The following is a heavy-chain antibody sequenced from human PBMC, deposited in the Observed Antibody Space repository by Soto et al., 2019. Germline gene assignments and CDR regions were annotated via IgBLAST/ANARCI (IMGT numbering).Heavy chain of an antibody. CDR3: ASSLYDFWSSLLEGPNWFDP. D-gene: IGHD3-3*01. Sequence: SQTLSLTCAISGDSVSSNSGAWNGIRQSPSRGLEWLGRTYYRSKWYNDYAVSVKSRITINPDTSKNQFSLQLNSVTPEDTAVYYCASSLYDFWSSLLEGPNWFDPWGQGTLVTVSS. V-gene: IGHV6-1*01. CDR1: GDSVSSNSGA. J-gene: IGHJ5*02. CDR2: TYYRSKWYN.